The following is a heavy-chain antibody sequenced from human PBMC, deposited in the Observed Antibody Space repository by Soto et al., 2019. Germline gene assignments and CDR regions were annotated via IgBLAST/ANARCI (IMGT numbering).Heavy chain of an antibody. CDR1: GFTFSTFG. D-gene: IGHD6-25*01. V-gene: IGHV3-33*01. CDR3: ARDSVRAAPDFDY. J-gene: IGHJ4*02. CDR2: IWSDGKNR. Sequence: PGGSLRLSCAASGFTFSTFGMHWVRQAPGKGMEWLAVIWSDGKNRYNVDSVKGRFTISRDNSKNTVYLQMNSLRAEDTAVYYCARDSVRAAPDFDYWGQGTLVTAPQ.